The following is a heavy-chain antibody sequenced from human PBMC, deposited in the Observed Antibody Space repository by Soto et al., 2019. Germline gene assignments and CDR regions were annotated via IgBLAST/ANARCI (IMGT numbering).Heavy chain of an antibody. J-gene: IGHJ6*03. V-gene: IGHV4-28*01. CDR1: GCSISNSNW. D-gene: IGHD6-19*01. CDR2: IYYSGST. Sequence: SQTLPLTWAVSGCSISNSNWWVWIRQPPGKGLEWIGYIYYSGSTYYNPSLKSRVTMSVDTSKNQFSLKLSSVTPEDTAVYYCAGTTSHQWYYMDVWGKGTTVTVSS. CDR3: AGTTSHQWYYMDV.